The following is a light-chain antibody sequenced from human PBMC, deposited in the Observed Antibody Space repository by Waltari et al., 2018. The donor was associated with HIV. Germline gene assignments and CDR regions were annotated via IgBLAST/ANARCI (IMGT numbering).Light chain of an antibody. V-gene: IGLV2-14*01. CDR1: SSAVGGYNY. CDR2: DVS. CDR3: SSYTSSSTHVV. J-gene: IGLJ2*01. Sequence: QSALTQPASVSGSPGQSITISCTGTSSAVGGYNYVSWYQQHPGNAPKLMIYDVSNRPSGVSNRFSGSKSGNTASLTISGLQAEDEADYYCSSYTSSSTHVVFGGGTKLTVL.